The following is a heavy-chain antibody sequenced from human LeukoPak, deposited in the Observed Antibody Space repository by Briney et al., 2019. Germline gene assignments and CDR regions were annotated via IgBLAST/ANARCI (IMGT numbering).Heavy chain of an antibody. D-gene: IGHD3-3*01. J-gene: IGHJ4*02. V-gene: IGHV4-31*03. CDR1: GGSISSGGYY. CDR2: IYYSGST. CDR3: ARGTFWSGYYHDY. Sequence: KPSQTLSLTCTVSGGSISSGGYYWSWIRQHPGKGLEWIGYIYYSGSTYYNPSLKSRVTISVDTSKTQFSLKLSSVTAADTAVYYCARGTFWSGYYHDYWGQGTLVTVSS.